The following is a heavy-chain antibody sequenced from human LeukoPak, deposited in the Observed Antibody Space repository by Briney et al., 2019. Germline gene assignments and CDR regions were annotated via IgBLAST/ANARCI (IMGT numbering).Heavy chain of an antibody. CDR2: MNPNSGNT. J-gene: IGHJ4*02. V-gene: IGHV1-8*02. CDR3: ARGWASYYGD. CDR1: GGTFSSYA. Sequence: ASVKVSCKASGGTFSSYAISWVRQAPGQGLEWMGWMNPNSGNTGYAQKFQGRVTMTRNTSISTAYMELSSLRSEDTAVYYCARGWASYYGDWGQGTLVTVSS. D-gene: IGHD1-26*01.